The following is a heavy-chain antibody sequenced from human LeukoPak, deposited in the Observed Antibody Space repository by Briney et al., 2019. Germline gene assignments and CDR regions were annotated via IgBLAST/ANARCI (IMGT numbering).Heavy chain of an antibody. D-gene: IGHD3-3*01. CDR2: IRSKAYGGTA. J-gene: IGHJ4*02. Sequence: PGRSLRLSCTASGFTFGDYAMSWFRQAPGKGLEWVGFIRSKAYGGTAEYAASVKGRFTISRDDSKSIAYLQMNSLKTEDTAVYYCTRVGYDLWSGYYQEEFDYWGQGTLVTVSS. CDR3: TRVGYDLWSGYYQEEFDY. CDR1: GFTFGDYA. V-gene: IGHV3-49*03.